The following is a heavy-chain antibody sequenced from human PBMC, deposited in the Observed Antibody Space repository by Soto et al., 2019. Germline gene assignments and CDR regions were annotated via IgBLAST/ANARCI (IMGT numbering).Heavy chain of an antibody. J-gene: IGHJ3*02. Sequence: GRSLRHSCAAAGVAFIGYAMHWVRQAPGKGLEYVSSITNSGGATYYADSVEGRFTISRDNSKNTLYLQMNSLRAEDTAVYYCANHRDIDAFDIRVQGTMVTVSS. CDR2: ITNSGGAT. V-gene: IGHV3-64*02. CDR3: ANHRDIDAFDI. CDR1: GVAFIGYA.